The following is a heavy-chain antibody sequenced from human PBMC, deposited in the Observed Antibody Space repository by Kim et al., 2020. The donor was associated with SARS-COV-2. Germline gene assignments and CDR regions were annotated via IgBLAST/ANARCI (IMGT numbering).Heavy chain of an antibody. J-gene: IGHJ5*02. D-gene: IGHD2-2*01. CDR2: IYYSGST. V-gene: IGHV4-31*03. CDR3: ARDGEGVVPAGTPRPRGGWFDP. Sequence: SETLSLTCTVSGGSISSGGYYWSWIRQHPGKGLEWIGYIYYSGSTYYNPSLKSRVTISVDTSKNQFSLKLSSVTAADTAVYYCARDGEGVVPAGTPRPRGGWFDPWGQGTLVTVSS. CDR1: GGSISSGGYY.